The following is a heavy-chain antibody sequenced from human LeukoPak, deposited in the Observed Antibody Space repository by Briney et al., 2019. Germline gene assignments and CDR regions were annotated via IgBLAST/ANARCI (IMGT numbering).Heavy chain of an antibody. D-gene: IGHD5-12*01. J-gene: IGHJ5*02. CDR1: GGSFSGYY. V-gene: IGHV4-34*01. CDR3: ARGLEWLRFLRVCFDP. CDR2: INHSGST. Sequence: SETLSLTCAVYGGSFSGYYWSWIRQPPGKGLEWIGEINHSGSTNYNPSLKSRVTISVDTSKNQFSLKLSSVTAADTAVYYCARGLEWLRFLRVCFDPWGQGTLVTVSS.